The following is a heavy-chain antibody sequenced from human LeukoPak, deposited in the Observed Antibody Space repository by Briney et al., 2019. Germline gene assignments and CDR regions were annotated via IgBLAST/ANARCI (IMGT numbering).Heavy chain of an antibody. CDR1: GFTFSSYS. V-gene: IGHV3-21*04. J-gene: IGHJ4*02. D-gene: IGHD2-15*01. CDR3: AKGRCSGVGCDSFHS. Sequence: GGSLRLSCAASGFTFSSYSMNWVRQAPGKGLVCISTISDDSSFTYYADSVKGRSAISRDDSKNTLYLQMNNLKVEDTAVYYCAKGRCSGVGCDSFHSWGQGAWVTVSS. CDR2: ISDDSSFT.